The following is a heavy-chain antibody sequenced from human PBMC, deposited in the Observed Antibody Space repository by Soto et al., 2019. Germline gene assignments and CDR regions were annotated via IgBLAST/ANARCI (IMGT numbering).Heavy chain of an antibody. V-gene: IGHV1-18*01. CDR1: GYTFTNYD. D-gene: IGHD3-10*01. J-gene: IGHJ4*02. CDR2: ISAYNGNT. CDR3: ARRNGFGELYHLDY. Sequence: ASVKVSCKASGYTFTNYDIGWVRQAPGQGLEWMGWISAYNGNTNYAQKLQGRVTMTTDTSTRTAYMELRSLRSDDTAVYYWARRNGFGELYHLDYWGQGTLVTVSS.